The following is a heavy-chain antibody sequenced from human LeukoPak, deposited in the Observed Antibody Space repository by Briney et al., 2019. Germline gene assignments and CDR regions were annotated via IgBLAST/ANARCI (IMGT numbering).Heavy chain of an antibody. J-gene: IGHJ4*02. D-gene: IGHD6-13*01. Sequence: PGGSLRLSCAASGFTVSSNYMSWVRQAPGKGLEWVSVIYSGGSTYYADSVKGRFTISRDNSKNTLYLQMNSLRAEDTAVYYCARIISSWVYFDYWGQGTLVTVSS. CDR1: GFTVSSNY. V-gene: IGHV3-66*01. CDR3: ARIISSWVYFDY. CDR2: IYSGGST.